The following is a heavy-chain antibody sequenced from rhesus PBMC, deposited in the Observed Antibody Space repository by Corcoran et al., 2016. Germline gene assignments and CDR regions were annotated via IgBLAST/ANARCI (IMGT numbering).Heavy chain of an antibody. CDR1: GYTFTDYY. CDR3: ATHLYSNYFDY. V-gene: IGHV1-111*02. Sequence: EVQLVQSGAEVKKPGASVKISCKASGYTFTDYYLHWVRQAPGKGLEWMGRVVPEDGEAIHAHKFQDRVTITADTSTDTAYMELSSLRSEDTAVYYCATHLYSNYFDYWGQGVLVTVSS. D-gene: IGHD4-23*01. CDR2: VVPEDGEA. J-gene: IGHJ4*01.